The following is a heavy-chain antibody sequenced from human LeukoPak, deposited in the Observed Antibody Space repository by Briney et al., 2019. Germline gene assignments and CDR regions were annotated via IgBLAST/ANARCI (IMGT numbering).Heavy chain of an antibody. CDR1: GYTLTGLS. V-gene: IGHV1-46*01. J-gene: IGHJ4*02. CDR2: IYPRDGST. Sequence: ASVKVSCKVSGYTLTGLSMHWVRQAPGQGLEWMGMIYPRDGSTSYAQKFQGRVTVTRDTSTSTVHMELSGLRSEDTAVYYCARDQEGFDYWGQGTLVTVSS. CDR3: ARDQEGFDY.